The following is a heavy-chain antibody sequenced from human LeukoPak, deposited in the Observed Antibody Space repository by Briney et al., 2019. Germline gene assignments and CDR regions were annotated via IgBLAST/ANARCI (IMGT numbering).Heavy chain of an antibody. Sequence: PGGSLRLSCAASGFTFSDYYMSWIRQAPGKGLEWVSAISGSGGSTYYADSVKGRFTISRDNSKNTLYLQMNSLRAEDTAVYYCAKVITPRTPNWFDPWGQGTLVTVSS. V-gene: IGHV3-23*01. CDR3: AKVITPRTPNWFDP. D-gene: IGHD4-23*01. CDR2: ISGSGGST. CDR1: GFTFSDYY. J-gene: IGHJ5*02.